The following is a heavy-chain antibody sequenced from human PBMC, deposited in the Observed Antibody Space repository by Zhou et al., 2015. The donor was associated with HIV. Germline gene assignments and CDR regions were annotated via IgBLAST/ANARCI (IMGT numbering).Heavy chain of an antibody. CDR2: IIPILDIA. J-gene: IGHJ6*03. CDR1: ADTFNNYA. V-gene: IGHV1-69*01. CDR3: ARQEYSYGTHIRGYYHYYYMDV. Sequence: QVQLVQSGAEVRRPGSSVKVSCRTSADTFNNYAIGWVRQAPGQGLEWMGGIIPILDIANYTQKFQGRVTIIADESTSTAYMELSSLRSEDTAVYYCARQEYSYGTHIRGYYHYYYMDVWGKGTTVTVSS. D-gene: IGHD5-18*01.